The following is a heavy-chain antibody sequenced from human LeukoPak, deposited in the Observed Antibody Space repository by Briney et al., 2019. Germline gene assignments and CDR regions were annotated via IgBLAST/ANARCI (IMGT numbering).Heavy chain of an antibody. D-gene: IGHD3-10*02. CDR2: ISSSSSYI. V-gene: IGHV3-21*01. CDR1: GFTFSSYS. J-gene: IGHJ6*04. CDR3: AELGITMIGGV. Sequence: GGSLRLSCAASGFTFSSYSMNWVRQAPGKGLEWVSSISSSSSYIYYADSVKGRFTISRDNAKNSLYLQMNSLRAEDAAVYYCAELGITMIGGVWGKGTTVTISS.